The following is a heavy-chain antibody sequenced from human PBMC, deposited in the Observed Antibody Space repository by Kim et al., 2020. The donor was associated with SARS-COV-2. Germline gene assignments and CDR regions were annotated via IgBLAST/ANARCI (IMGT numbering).Heavy chain of an antibody. D-gene: IGHD3-16*01. CDR1: GFTFSSCD. Sequence: GGSLRLSCAASGFTFSSCDMNWVRQTPGKGLEWVSYISRYRRHTYYADSVKGRFTISRDNAKNSLYLQMNSLRAEDTAVYYCARDREAKARGGGMDGWG. J-gene: IGHJ6*02. V-gene: IGHV3-21*01. CDR2: ISRYRRHT. CDR3: ARDREAKARGGGMDG.